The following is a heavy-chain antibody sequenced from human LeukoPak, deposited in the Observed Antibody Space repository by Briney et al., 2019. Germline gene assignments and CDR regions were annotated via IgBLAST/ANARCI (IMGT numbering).Heavy chain of an antibody. J-gene: IGHJ4*03. Sequence: SGPTLVNPTQTLTLTCTFSGFSLSTSGMCLSWIRQPPGKALEWPARIDYDDDKHYNTSLRTRLTVSKDASKNQVVLTMTNMDPVDTATYYCARTSCYYTSSWYVYLDYWGPGTLVTVSS. V-gene: IGHV2-70*11. CDR3: ARTSCYYTSSWYVYLDY. CDR1: GFSLSTSGMC. CDR2: IDYDDDK. D-gene: IGHD6-13*01.